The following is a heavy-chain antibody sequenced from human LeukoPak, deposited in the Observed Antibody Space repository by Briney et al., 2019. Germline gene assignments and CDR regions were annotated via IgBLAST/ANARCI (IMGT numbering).Heavy chain of an antibody. CDR1: GVSISSYY. D-gene: IGHD6-13*01. CDR3: ARASSSSWYYYYMDV. V-gene: IGHV4-59*01. CDR2: IYYSGST. J-gene: IGHJ6*03. Sequence: PSETLSLTCTVSGVSISSYYWSWIRQPPGKGLEWIGYIYYSGSTNYNPSLKSRVTISVDTSKNQFSLKLSSVTAADTAVYYCARASSSSWYYYYMDVWGKGTTVTVSS.